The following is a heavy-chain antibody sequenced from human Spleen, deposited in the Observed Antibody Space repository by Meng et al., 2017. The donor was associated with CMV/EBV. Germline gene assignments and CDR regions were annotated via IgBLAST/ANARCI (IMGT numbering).Heavy chain of an antibody. Sequence: GSLRLSCNVSGFSITSGYYWTWIREPPGKGLEWSGSIFHSGSAYYNPSLRGRVTISLDTSKNQFSLKLTSVAAADTAMYYCARDLGCSDSGCYPRGWFDPWGQGTLVTVSS. J-gene: IGHJ5*02. V-gene: IGHV4-38-2*02. CDR2: IFHSGSA. D-gene: IGHD2-2*01. CDR3: ARDLGCSDSGCYPRGWFDP. CDR1: GFSITSGYY.